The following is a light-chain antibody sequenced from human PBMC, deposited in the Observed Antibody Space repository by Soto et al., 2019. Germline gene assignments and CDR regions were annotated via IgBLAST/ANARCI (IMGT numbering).Light chain of an antibody. CDR1: SSNIGNNI. J-gene: IGLJ2*01. V-gene: IGLV1-44*01. CDR2: GDN. CDR3: AAWDDSLTSVV. Sequence: QSALTQAPSASGTPGQRVTISCSGRSSNIGNNIVNWYQQLPGTAPKLLIYGDNQRPSGVPDRFSGSKSGTSASLAISGLQYEDEADYYCAAWDDSLTSVVFGGGTQLTVL.